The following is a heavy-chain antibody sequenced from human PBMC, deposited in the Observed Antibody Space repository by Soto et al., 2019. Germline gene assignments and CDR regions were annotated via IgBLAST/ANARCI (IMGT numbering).Heavy chain of an antibody. D-gene: IGHD5-18*01. CDR2: IKQDGSEK. Sequence: GGSLRLSCAASGFTFCSYWMSWVRQAPGKGLEWVANIKQDGSEKYYVDSVKGRFTISRDNAKNSLYLQMNSLRAEDTAVYYCATTQTVYSYGTAPDYWGQGTLVTVSS. CDR1: GFTFCSYW. CDR3: ATTQTVYSYGTAPDY. V-gene: IGHV3-7*05. J-gene: IGHJ4*02.